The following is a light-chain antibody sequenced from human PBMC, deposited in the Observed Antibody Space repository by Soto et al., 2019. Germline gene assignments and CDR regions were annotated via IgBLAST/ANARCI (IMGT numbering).Light chain of an antibody. CDR2: EVS. J-gene: IGLJ1*01. CDR1: SSDVGGYNY. V-gene: IGLV2-8*01. Sequence: QSALTQPPSASGSPGQSVTISCTGTSSDVGGYNYVSWYQQHPGKAPKLMIYEVSKRPSGVPDRFSGSKSGNTASLSVSGLQAEAEADYYCSSYAGSNNLYVFGIGTKVTVL. CDR3: SSYAGSNNLYV.